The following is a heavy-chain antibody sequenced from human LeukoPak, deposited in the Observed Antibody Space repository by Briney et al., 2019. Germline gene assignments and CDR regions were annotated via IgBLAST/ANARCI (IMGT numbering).Heavy chain of an antibody. Sequence: GESLKISCKGSKYTFTNYWIGWVRQMPGKGLEWMGIIYPGDSDTRYSPSFQGQVTISADRSISTAYLQWSSLKASDTAMYYCARVVDIVEPGVFDIWGQGTMVTVSS. CDR3: ARVVDIVEPGVFDI. CDR1: KYTFTNYW. V-gene: IGHV5-51*01. D-gene: IGHD5-12*01. J-gene: IGHJ3*02. CDR2: IYPGDSDT.